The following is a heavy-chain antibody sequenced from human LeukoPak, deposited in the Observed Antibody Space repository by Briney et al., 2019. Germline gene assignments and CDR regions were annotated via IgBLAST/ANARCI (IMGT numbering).Heavy chain of an antibody. CDR1: GFTFSSYN. D-gene: IGHD1-7*01. Sequence: GGSLRLSCAASGFTFSSYNMNWVRQAPGKGLEWVSAISGSGGSTYYADSVKGRFTISRDNSKNTLYLQMNSLRAEDTAVYYCAKAGYNWNYLLDYWGQGTLVTVSS. CDR2: ISGSGGST. CDR3: AKAGYNWNYLLDY. J-gene: IGHJ4*02. V-gene: IGHV3-23*01.